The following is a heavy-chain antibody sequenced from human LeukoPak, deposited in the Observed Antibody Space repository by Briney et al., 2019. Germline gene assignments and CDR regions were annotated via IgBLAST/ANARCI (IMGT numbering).Heavy chain of an antibody. D-gene: IGHD3-22*01. CDR2: IYPGDSDT. CDR3: ARRKAGETTYYYDSSGSTREYWFDP. CDR1: GYSSTSYW. J-gene: IGHJ5*02. V-gene: IGHV5-51*01. Sequence: GESLKISCKGSGYSSTSYWIGWVRQMPGKGLEWMGIIYPGDSDTRYSPSFQGQVTISADKSISTAYLQWSSLKASDTAMYYCARRKAGETTYYYDSSGSTREYWFDPWGQGTLVTVSS.